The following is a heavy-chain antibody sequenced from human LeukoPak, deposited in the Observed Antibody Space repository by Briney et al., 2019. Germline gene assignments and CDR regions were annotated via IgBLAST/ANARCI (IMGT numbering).Heavy chain of an antibody. J-gene: IGHJ4*02. Sequence: GGSLRLSCAASGFTFSNSWMHWVRQAPGKGLVWGSYINSDESTIRYADSVKGRFTISRDNAKNTLFLQMNSLRAEDTAVYYCARDWAYQVDYWGQGTLVTVSS. V-gene: IGHV3-74*01. D-gene: IGHD3-16*01. CDR3: ARDWAYQVDY. CDR2: INSDESTI. CDR1: GFTFSNSW.